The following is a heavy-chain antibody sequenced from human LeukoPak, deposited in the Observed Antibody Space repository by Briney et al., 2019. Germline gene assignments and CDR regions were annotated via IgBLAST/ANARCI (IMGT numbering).Heavy chain of an antibody. Sequence: ASVKVSCKASGYTFTSYDINWVRQATGQGLEWMGWMNPNSGNTGYAQKFQGRVTLTRNTSTSTAYMELSSLRSDDTAVYYCARGLLSFMRSDYSNYWDNWFDPCGQGTLVTVSS. CDR2: MNPNSGNT. V-gene: IGHV1-8*01. CDR1: GYTFTSYD. J-gene: IGHJ5*02. D-gene: IGHD4-11*01. CDR3: ARGLLSFMRSDYSNYWDNWFDP.